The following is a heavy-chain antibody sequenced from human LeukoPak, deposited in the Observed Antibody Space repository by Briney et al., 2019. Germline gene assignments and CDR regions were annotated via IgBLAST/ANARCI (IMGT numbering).Heavy chain of an antibody. J-gene: IGHJ3*02. V-gene: IGHV3-30*02. CDR1: GFTFSGYG. Sequence: GGSLRLSCAASGFTFSGYGMHWVRQAPGKGLEWVAFIRYDGSNKYYADSVKGRFTISRDNSKNTLYLQMNSLRAEDTAVYYCAKDRGGGSYYDAFDIWGQGTMVTVSS. D-gene: IGHD1-26*01. CDR2: IRYDGSNK. CDR3: AKDRGGGSYYDAFDI.